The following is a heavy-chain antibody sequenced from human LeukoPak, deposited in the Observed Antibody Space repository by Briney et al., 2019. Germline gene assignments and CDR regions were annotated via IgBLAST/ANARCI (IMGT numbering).Heavy chain of an antibody. J-gene: IGHJ4*02. CDR2: ISSTGST. Sequence: PSQTLSLTCTVSGGSISSGGHYWSWIRQPAGKGLEYLGRISSTGSTNYNPSLRSRVTISADTSKNHFSLKLTSVTAADTAVYYCARPPVVPAAPGARVYWGQGTLVTVSS. D-gene: IGHD2-2*01. CDR1: GGSISSGGHY. CDR3: ARPPVVPAAPGARVY. V-gene: IGHV4-61*02.